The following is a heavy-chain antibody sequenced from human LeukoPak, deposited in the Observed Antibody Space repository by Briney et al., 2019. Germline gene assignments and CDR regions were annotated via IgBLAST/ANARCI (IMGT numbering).Heavy chain of an antibody. CDR2: IYYSGSA. J-gene: IGHJ6*03. CDR3: ARGQVDFYYMDV. CDR1: GASISSGSYY. Sequence: PSQTLPLTCTVSGASISSGSYYWGWIRQPPGKGLEWIGSIYYSGSAYYNPSLKSRVTMSIDTSKNQVSLKLTSVTAANTAVYYCARGQVDFYYMDVWGTGTTVSISS. V-gene: IGHV4-39*07.